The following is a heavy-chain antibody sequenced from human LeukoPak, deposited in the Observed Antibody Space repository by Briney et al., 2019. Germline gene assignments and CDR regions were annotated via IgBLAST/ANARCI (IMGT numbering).Heavy chain of an antibody. D-gene: IGHD3-22*01. Sequence: SVKVSCKASGGTFSSYTISWVRQAPGQGLEWMGRIIPILGIANYAQKFQGRVTITADKSTSTAYMELSSLRSEDTAVYYCARDCPNYDSSGYYFYYWGQGTLVTVSS. CDR1: GGTFSSYT. CDR2: IIPILGIA. V-gene: IGHV1-69*04. J-gene: IGHJ4*02. CDR3: ARDCPNYDSSGYYFYY.